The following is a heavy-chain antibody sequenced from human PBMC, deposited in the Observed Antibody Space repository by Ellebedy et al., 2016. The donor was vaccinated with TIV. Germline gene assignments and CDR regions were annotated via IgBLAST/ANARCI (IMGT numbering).Heavy chain of an antibody. CDR3: AREYYSYYMDV. V-gene: IGHV3-48*01. J-gene: IGHJ6*03. CDR1: GFTFSFYW. Sequence: GGSLRLSXAASGFTFSFYWMGWVRQAPGKGLEWISYISSSSPVMYYADSVKGRFTISRDNGKKSVYLQMNSLRGEDTAVYYCAREYYSYYMDVWGKGTTVTVSS. CDR2: ISSSSPVM.